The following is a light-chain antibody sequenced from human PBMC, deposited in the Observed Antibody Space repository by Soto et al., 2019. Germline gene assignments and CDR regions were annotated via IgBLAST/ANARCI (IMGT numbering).Light chain of an antibody. CDR1: NIGSKS. V-gene: IGLV3-21*02. J-gene: IGLJ2*01. CDR2: GDS. Sequence: SYELTQPPSVSVAPGQTARITCEGNNIGSKSVHWYQQKPGQAPVLVVYGDSDRPSGTPERFPGSDSGNTATLTIGGVEAGDEADYYCQVWHIISDHVVFGGGTKVTVL. CDR3: QVWHIISDHVV.